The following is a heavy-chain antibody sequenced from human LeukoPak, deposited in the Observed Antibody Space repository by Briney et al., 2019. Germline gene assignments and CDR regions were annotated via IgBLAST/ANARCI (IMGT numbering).Heavy chain of an antibody. J-gene: IGHJ4*02. D-gene: IGHD6-13*01. CDR3: AKGPYSSSWYGDFDY. V-gene: IGHV3-30*18. CDR1: GFTFSSYG. CDR2: ISYDGSNK. Sequence: PPGGSLRLSCAASGFTFSSYGMHWVRQAPGKGLEWVAVISYDGSNKYYADSVKGRFTISRDNSKNTLYLQMNSLRAEDTAVYYCAKGPYSSSWYGDFDYWGQGTLVTVSS.